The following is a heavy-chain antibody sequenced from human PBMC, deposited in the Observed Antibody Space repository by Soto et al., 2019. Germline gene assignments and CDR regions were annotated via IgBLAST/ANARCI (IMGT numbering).Heavy chain of an antibody. CDR1: GYSITAGGYY. V-gene: IGHV4-31*03. CDR3: ARMYSSGSGWFHP. D-gene: IGHD6-19*01. J-gene: IGHJ5*02. Sequence: SETLSLTCFVSGYSITAGGYYRSWIRHHPGKGLEWIGSFYSSGSIIYNPSLRSRVSISGDTSSNQFSMSLTSVTAADTARYYCARMYSSGSGWFHPWGQGTLVTVSS. CDR2: FYSSGSI.